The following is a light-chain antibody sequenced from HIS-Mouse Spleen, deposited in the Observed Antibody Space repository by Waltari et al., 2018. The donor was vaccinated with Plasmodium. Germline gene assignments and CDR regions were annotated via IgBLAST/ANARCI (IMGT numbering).Light chain of an antibody. CDR1: QSVSSN. CDR2: GAS. CDR3: QQYNNWSFT. Sequence: EIVMTPSPATLSLSPGERATLSCRASQSVSSNLAWYQQKPGQAPRLLIYGASTRATGIPARFSGSGSGTEFTLTISSLQSEDFAVYYCQQYNNWSFTFGPGTKVEIK. J-gene: IGKJ3*01. V-gene: IGKV3-15*01.